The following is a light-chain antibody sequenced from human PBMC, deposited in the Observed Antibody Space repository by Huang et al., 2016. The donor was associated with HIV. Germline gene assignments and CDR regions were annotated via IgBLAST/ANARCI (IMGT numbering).Light chain of an antibody. V-gene: IGKV2-30*01. CDR2: QVS. Sequence: DVVMTQLPLSLPVALGQPASIFCKSSQSLVSSDGNTSLNWFQQRPGQPPRRRIDQVSNRDTGVPDRFSGSGSGTHFALRINRVEAEDVAIYYCMQGTHWPGTFGQGTKMEI. J-gene: IGKJ1*01. CDR1: QSLVSSDGNTS. CDR3: MQGTHWPGT.